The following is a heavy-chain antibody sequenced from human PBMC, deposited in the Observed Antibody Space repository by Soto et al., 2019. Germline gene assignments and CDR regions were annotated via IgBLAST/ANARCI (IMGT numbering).Heavy chain of an antibody. J-gene: IGHJ4*02. CDR1: GGSISSYY. Sequence: PSETLSLTCTVSGGSISSYYWSWIRQPPGKGLEWIGYIYFRGSTNYNPSLKSRVTISVDTSKNQFSLKLSSVTAADTAVYYCARDPGGRYDYWGQGTLVTVSS. V-gene: IGHV4-59*01. CDR3: ARDPGGRYDY. D-gene: IGHD2-15*01. CDR2: IYFRGST.